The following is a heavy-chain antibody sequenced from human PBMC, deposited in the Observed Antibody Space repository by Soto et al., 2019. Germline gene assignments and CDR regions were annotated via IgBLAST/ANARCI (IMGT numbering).Heavy chain of an antibody. J-gene: IGHJ4*02. CDR1: GFSVRTNY. CDR3: ARAGVTPDFFDY. D-gene: IGHD2-21*02. V-gene: IGHV3-53*01. Sequence: GGSLRLSCAASGFSVRTNYMSWVRQAPGKGLEWVSVFESGGSIYYADSVKGRFIISRDYARNTVDLQLNSLRADDTAVYYCARAGVTPDFFDYWGQGTLVTVSS. CDR2: FESGGSI.